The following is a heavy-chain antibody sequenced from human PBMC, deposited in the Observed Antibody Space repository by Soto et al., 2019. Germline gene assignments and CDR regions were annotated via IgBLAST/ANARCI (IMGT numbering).Heavy chain of an antibody. Sequence: ASVKVSCKASGYTFTGYYMRWVRQAPGQGLEWMGWINANSGGTNYAQKFQGRVTMTRDTSMSTAYMELRRLRSDDTGLYSCARDIRGYSYLISPGMDVWGQGTTVTVSS. D-gene: IGHD5-18*01. CDR2: INANSGGT. CDR1: GYTFTGYY. CDR3: ARDIRGYSYLISPGMDV. J-gene: IGHJ6*02. V-gene: IGHV1-2*02.